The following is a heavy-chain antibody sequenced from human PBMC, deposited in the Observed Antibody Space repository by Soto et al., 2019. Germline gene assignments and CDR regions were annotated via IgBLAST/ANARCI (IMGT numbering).Heavy chain of an antibody. CDR2: TYYRSKWYN. Sequence: SQTLSLTSAISGDGVSSNSVAWNWVRQSPSRGLEWLGRTYYRSKWYNDYALSMKSRITINADTSKNQFSLQLNSVAPEDTAVYFCARGRISYYGMDVWGQGTTVTVSS. CDR3: ARGRISYYGMDV. CDR1: GDGVSSNSVA. J-gene: IGHJ6*02. V-gene: IGHV6-1*01.